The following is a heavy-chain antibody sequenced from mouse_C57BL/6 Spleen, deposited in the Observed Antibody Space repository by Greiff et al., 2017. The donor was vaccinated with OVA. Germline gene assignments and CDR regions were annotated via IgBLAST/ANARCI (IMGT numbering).Heavy chain of an antibody. Sequence: VMLVESGPGLVAPSQSLSITCTVSGFSLTSYAISWVRQPPGKGLEWLGVIWTGGGTNYNSALKSRLSISKDNSKSQVFLKMNSLQTDDTARYYCARKQGSSYDYDVDAMDYWGQGTSVTVSS. D-gene: IGHD2-4*01. J-gene: IGHJ4*01. CDR3: ARKQGSSYDYDVDAMDY. V-gene: IGHV2-9-1*01. CDR2: IWTGGGT. CDR1: GFSLTSYA.